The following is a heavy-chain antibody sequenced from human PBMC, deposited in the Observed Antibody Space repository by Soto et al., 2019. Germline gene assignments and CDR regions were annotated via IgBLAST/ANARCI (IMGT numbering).Heavy chain of an antibody. J-gene: IGHJ4*02. CDR3: ARGRYGDY. CDR2: ISARNGDT. Sequence: QVHLVQSGAEVKKPGVSVNVSCKGSGYTFTSYGITWVRQAPGQGLEWMGWISARNGDTDYAQKLQGRVTVTRDTSTSTAYMELRSLRSDDTAVYYCARGRYGDYWGQGALVTVSS. CDR1: GYTFTSYG. D-gene: IGHD1-1*01. V-gene: IGHV1-18*01.